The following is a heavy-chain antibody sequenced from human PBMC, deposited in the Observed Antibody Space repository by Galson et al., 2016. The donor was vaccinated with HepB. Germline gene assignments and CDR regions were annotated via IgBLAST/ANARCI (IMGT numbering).Heavy chain of an antibody. CDR1: GFTFGSYS. CDR2: ISSTGNTI. CDR3: ARDGSYCGGDCYSFHYGLDV. V-gene: IGHV3-48*02. Sequence: LRLSCAVSGFTFGSYSMNWVRQAPGKGLEWVSYISSTGNTIFYADSVQGRFTISRDNAKNSLYLQMNSLRDEDTAVYYCARDGSYCGGDCYSFHYGLDVWGQGTTVTVSS. D-gene: IGHD2-21*02. J-gene: IGHJ6*02.